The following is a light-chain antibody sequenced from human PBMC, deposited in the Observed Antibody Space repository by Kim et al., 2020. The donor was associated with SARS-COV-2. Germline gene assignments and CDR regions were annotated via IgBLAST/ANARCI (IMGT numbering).Light chain of an antibody. CDR1: SSDVGGYNY. J-gene: IGLJ3*02. CDR3: SSYTSSSTWV. Sequence: GQSITISCTGNSSDVGGYNYVSWYQQHPGKAPKLMIYDVSNRPSGVSKRFSGSKSGNTASLTISGLQAEDEADYYCSSYTSSSTWVFGGGTQLTVL. V-gene: IGLV2-14*03. CDR2: DVS.